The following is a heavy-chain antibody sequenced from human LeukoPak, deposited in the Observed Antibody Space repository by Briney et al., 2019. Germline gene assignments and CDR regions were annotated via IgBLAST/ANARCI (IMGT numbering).Heavy chain of an antibody. J-gene: IGHJ6*02. D-gene: IGHD2-8*01. Sequence: GGSLRLSCAASGFTFSDYYMTWLRQAPGKGLEWLSYISNSGSTVFYAASVKGRFTVSRDNAKRSLYLQIESLRDDDTAVYHCALGTINKDFYFGMDVWGQGTTVTVSS. CDR2: ISNSGSTV. V-gene: IGHV3-11*01. CDR3: ALGTINKDFYFGMDV. CDR1: GFTFSDYY.